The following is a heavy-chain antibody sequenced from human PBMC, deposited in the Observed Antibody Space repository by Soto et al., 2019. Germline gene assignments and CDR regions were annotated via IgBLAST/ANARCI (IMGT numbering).Heavy chain of an antibody. D-gene: IGHD2-2*01. CDR1: GYTFASYG. J-gene: IGHJ6*01. V-gene: IGHV1-18*04. CDR2: ISAYNGNT. CDR3: ARRGYWSSTSCYYYYYYGMEV. Sequence: ASVKVSCKASGYTFASYGISWEREAPGQGLEWMGWISAYNGNTNYAQKLQGRVTMTTDTSTSTAYMELRSLRSGDTAEYYCARRGYWSSTSCYYYYYYGMEVWGQGTTVTVSS.